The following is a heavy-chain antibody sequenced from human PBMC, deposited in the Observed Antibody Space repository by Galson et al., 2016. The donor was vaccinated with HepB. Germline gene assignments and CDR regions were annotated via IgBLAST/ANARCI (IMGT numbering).Heavy chain of an antibody. J-gene: IGHJ3*02. D-gene: IGHD1-1*01. CDR2: IDWDDDK. CDR1: GFSLNTSGMC. V-gene: IGHV2-70*01. CDR3: ARRTYLVDAFDI. Sequence: PALVKPTQTLTLTCTFSGFSLNTSGMCVSWIRQPPGKALEWLALIDWDDDKHYNTSLKTRLTIPKDTSKNQVVLTMTNMDPVDTATYYCARRTYLVDAFDIWGQGTMVTVSS.